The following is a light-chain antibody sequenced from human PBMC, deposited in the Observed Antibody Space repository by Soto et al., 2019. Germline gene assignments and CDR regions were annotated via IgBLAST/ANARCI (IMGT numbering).Light chain of an antibody. J-gene: IGLJ1*01. CDR3: SSYAGNSYV. CDR2: EVN. CDR1: SSDVGGYNF. Sequence: QSVLTQPPSVSGSRGQSITISSPGTSSDVGGYNFVSWYQQHPDKAPKLMIYEVNKRPSGVPDRFSGSKSGNTASLTVSGLQAEDEADYYCSSYAGNSYVFATGTKVTVL. V-gene: IGLV2-8*01.